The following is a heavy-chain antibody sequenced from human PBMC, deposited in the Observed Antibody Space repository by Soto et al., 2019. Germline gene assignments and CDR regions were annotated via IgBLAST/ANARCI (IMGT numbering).Heavy chain of an antibody. CDR3: ARKPRWLGYYGMDV. V-gene: IGHV4-34*01. Sequence: QVQLQQWGAGLLKPSETLSLTCAVYGGSFSGYYWSWIRQPPGKGLEWIGEINHSGSTNHNPSLKGRVTISVDTSKNQFSLKLSSVTAADTAVYYCARKPRWLGYYGMDVWGQGTTVTVSS. CDR1: GGSFSGYY. J-gene: IGHJ6*02. CDR2: INHSGST. D-gene: IGHD6-19*01.